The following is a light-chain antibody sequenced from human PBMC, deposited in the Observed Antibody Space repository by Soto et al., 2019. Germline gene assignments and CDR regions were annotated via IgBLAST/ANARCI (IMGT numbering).Light chain of an antibody. Sequence: IQLTQSPSSLSASVGDRVTITCRASQGISTHLAWYQQKPGKAPNLLIYDASTLQSGVPSTFSGSGSGTDFTLTISRLQPEDFATYYCQQVGSFPFTFGPGTKVDI. CDR2: DAS. CDR3: QQVGSFPFT. CDR1: QGISTH. J-gene: IGKJ3*01. V-gene: IGKV1-9*01.